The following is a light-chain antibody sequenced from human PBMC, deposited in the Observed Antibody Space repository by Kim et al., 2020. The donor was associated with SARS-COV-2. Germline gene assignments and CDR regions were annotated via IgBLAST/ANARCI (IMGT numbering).Light chain of an antibody. CDR3: APWDDSLNGWV. Sequence: ELTQPPSASGTPGQRVTISCSGSSSNIGSNTVNWYQQLPGTAPKLLIYSNNQRPSGVPDRFSGSKSGTSASLAISGLQSEDEADYYCAPWDDSLNGWVFGGGTQLTV. V-gene: IGLV1-44*01. CDR2: SNN. J-gene: IGLJ3*02. CDR1: SSNIGSNT.